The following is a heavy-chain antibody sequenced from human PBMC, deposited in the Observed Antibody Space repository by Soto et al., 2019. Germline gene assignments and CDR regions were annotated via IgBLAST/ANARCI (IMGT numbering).Heavy chain of an antibody. CDR1: GFTFSTYW. Sequence: PGGSLRLSCAASGFTFSTYWMSWVRRAPGKGLEWVAHIKQDGSDMYYVDSVKGRFTISRDNAQNSLFLQMNSLRDEDTAVYYCARESAAINWFDPWGQGTLVTVSS. CDR2: IKQDGSDM. CDR3: ARESAAINWFDP. D-gene: IGHD2-2*01. J-gene: IGHJ5*02. V-gene: IGHV3-7*01.